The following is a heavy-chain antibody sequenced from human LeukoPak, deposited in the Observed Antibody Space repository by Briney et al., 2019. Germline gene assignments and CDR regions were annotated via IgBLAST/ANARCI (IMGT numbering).Heavy chain of an antibody. J-gene: IGHJ4*02. CDR2: IYYSGST. CDR3: ASTNYGSGDWDFEY. CDR1: GGSISSSSYY. V-gene: IGHV4-39*01. Sequence: PSETLSLTCTVSGGSISSSSYYWGWIRQPPGKGLERIGSIYYSGSTYYNPSLKSRVTISVDTSKNQFSLKLSSVTAADTAVYYCASTNYGSGDWDFEYWGQGTLVTVSS. D-gene: IGHD3-10*01.